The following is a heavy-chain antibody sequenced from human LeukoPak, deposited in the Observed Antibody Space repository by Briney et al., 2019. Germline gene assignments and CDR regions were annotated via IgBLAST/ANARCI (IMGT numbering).Heavy chain of an antibody. V-gene: IGHV1-69*04. CDR3: AGERSLHFDWLPYYYYGMDV. Sequence: ASVKVSCKASGGTFSSYAISWVRQAPGQGLGWMGRIIPILGIANYAQKFQGRVTITADKSTSTAYMELSSLRSEDTAVYYCAGERSLHFDWLPYYYYGMDVWGQGTTVTVSS. J-gene: IGHJ6*02. D-gene: IGHD3-9*01. CDR1: GGTFSSYA. CDR2: IIPILGIA.